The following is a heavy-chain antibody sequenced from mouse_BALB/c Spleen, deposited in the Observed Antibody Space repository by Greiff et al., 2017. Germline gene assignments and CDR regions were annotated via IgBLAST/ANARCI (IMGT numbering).Heavy chain of an antibody. CDR3: ARRLFAY. Sequence: VQLQQSGPELVKPGASVKISCKASGYAFSSSWMNWVKQRPGQGLEWIGRIYPGDGDTNYNGKFKGKATLTADKSSSTAYMQLSSLTSVDSAVYFCARRLFAYWGQGTLVTVSA. CDR2: IYPGDGDT. CDR1: GYAFSSSW. J-gene: IGHJ3*01. V-gene: IGHV1-82*01. D-gene: IGHD3-2*02.